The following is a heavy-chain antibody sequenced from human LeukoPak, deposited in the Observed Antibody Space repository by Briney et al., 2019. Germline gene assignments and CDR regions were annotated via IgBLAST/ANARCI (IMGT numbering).Heavy chain of an antibody. CDR3: ARDTGRGITMIVVVPGAFDI. V-gene: IGHV3-21*05. Sequence: PGGSLRLSCAASGFTFSSYAMNWVRQAPGKGLEWVSIISGSGTNTYYADSVKGRSTTSRDNAKNSLYLQMNSLRAEDTAVYYCARDTGRGITMIVVVPGAFDIWGQGTMVTVSS. J-gene: IGHJ3*02. CDR2: ISGSGTNT. CDR1: GFTFSSYA. D-gene: IGHD3-22*01.